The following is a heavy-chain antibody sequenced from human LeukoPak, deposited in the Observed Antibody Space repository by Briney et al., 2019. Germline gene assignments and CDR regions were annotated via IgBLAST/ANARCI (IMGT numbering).Heavy chain of an antibody. V-gene: IGHV3-30*04. CDR3: AKGPNWFDP. CDR1: GITFSSYA. Sequence: PGRSLRLSCAASGITFSSYAMHWVRQAPGKGLEWVAVISYDGSNKYYADSVKGRFTISRDNSKNTVYLQMNSLRVEDTAVYYCAKGPNWFDPWGQGTLVTVSP. CDR2: ISYDGSNK. J-gene: IGHJ5*02.